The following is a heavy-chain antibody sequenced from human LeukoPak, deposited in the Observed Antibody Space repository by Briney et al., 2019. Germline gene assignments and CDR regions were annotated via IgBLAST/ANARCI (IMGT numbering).Heavy chain of an antibody. CDR3: ARDERDYYGAGRGGMDV. CDR1: GGSISSGGYY. Sequence: SETLSLTCTVSGGSISSGGYYWSWIRQHPGKGLEWIGYIYYSGSTYYNPSLKSRVTISVDTSKNQFSLKLSSVTAADTAVYYCARDERDYYGAGRGGMDVWGQGTTVTVSS. D-gene: IGHD3-10*01. CDR2: IYYSGST. V-gene: IGHV4-31*03. J-gene: IGHJ6*02.